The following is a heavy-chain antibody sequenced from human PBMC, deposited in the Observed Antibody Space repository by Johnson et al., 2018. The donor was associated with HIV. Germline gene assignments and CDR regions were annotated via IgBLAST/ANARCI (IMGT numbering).Heavy chain of an antibody. J-gene: IGHJ3*02. V-gene: IGHV3-30-3*01. D-gene: IGHD3-10*01. CDR3: AGLAVRGSAGAFDI. Sequence: QMLLVESGGGVVQPERSLRLSCAASGFSFSNYAIHWVRQAPGKGLECVAAISYDGGTTYYSDSVKGRLTISRDNSKNTLYLQLNSLRAEDTALYYCAGLAVRGSAGAFDIWGQGTLVTVSS. CDR2: ISYDGGTT. CDR1: GFSFSNYA.